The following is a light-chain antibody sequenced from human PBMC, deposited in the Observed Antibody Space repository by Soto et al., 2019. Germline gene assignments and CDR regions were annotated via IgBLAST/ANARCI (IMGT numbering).Light chain of an antibody. J-gene: IGKJ3*01. V-gene: IGKV3-11*01. CDR1: QSVSSY. Sequence: EIVLTQSPATLSLSPGERATLSCRASQSVSSYLAWYQQKPVQAPRLLIYDASNRATGIPARFSGSGSGTDFTITISSLAPEDFAVYYCQQRSNWPPLFTFGPGTKVDIK. CDR3: QQRSNWPPLFT. CDR2: DAS.